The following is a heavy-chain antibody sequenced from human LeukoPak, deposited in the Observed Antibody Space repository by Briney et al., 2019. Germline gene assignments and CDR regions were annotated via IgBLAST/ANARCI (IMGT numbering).Heavy chain of an antibody. CDR1: GFTFSSYW. V-gene: IGHV3-74*01. J-gene: IGHJ6*02. Sequence: PGGSLRLSCVASGFTFSSYWMHWVRQDPRKGLLGVSRIKGEGRNINYADSVRGRFTISRDNAKNTLYLQMNTLRVEDTAVYYCTRDLMDYDVSTGLHHYYMDVWGQGTTVTVSS. D-gene: IGHD3-9*01. CDR3: TRDLMDYDVSTGLHHYYMDV. CDR2: IKGEGRNI.